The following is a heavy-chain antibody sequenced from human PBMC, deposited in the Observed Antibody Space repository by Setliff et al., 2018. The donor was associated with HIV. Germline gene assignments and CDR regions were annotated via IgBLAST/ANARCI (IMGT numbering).Heavy chain of an antibody. J-gene: IGHJ6*03. CDR3: ARHYQHSWVGVDYYFMDV. CDR2: IYYSGST. CDR1: GGSISSSVYY. V-gene: IGHV4-39*01. Sequence: PSETLSLTCTVSGGSISSSVYYWGWIRQPPGKGLEWIGNIYYSGSTYYNPSLKSRITISVDTSKNQFSLKLSSVTAADTAVYYCARHYQHSWVGVDYYFMDVWGKGT. D-gene: IGHD1-26*01.